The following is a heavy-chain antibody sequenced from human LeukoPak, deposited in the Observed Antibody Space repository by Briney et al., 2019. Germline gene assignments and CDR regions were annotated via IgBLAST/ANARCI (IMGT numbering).Heavy chain of an antibody. V-gene: IGHV1-3*01. J-gene: IGHJ4*02. D-gene: IGHD6-19*01. Sequence: ASVKVSCKASGYTFTSYAMHWVRQAPGQRLEWMGWINAGNGNTKYSQKFQGRVTITRDTSASTAYMELSSLRSEDTAVYYCARDNVDSSGWYGFDYWGQVTLVTVSS. CDR2: INAGNGNT. CDR1: GYTFTSYA. CDR3: ARDNVDSSGWYGFDY.